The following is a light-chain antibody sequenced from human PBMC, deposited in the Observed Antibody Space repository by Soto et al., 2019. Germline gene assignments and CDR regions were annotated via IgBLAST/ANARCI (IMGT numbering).Light chain of an antibody. V-gene: IGKV1-5*01. CDR3: QQYYRSCT. CDR1: QSVTDW. CDR2: DAA. Sequence: DIQLTQSPSTLSASVGDRVTITCRASQSVTDWLAWYQQKPGKAPKLLIYDAASLQSGVPSRFRGSGSGTEFSLTISSLQPDDFAPYYCQQYYRSCTFGQGTKVEIK. J-gene: IGKJ2*02.